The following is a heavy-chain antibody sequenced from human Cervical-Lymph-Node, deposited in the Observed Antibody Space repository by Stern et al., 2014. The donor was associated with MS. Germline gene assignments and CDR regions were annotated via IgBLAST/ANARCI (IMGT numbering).Heavy chain of an antibody. CDR3: ARFSLFGEYYFDS. CDR2: IIYSGRS. V-gene: IGHV4-31*02. D-gene: IGHD3-10*01. Sequence: VQLEESGPGLVKPSQTLSLTCTVSGGSITRGGDYWSWVRQRPGKGLEWVGYIIYSGRSYYNPSLKSRVTISVDTSKNKFSLRLPSVTAADTAVYYCARFSLFGEYYFDSWGQGTLVTVSS. CDR1: GGSITRGGDY. J-gene: IGHJ4*02.